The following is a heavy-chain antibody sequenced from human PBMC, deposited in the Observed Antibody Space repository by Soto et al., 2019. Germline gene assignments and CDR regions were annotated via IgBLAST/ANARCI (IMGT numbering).Heavy chain of an antibody. Sequence: GGSLRLSCAASGFTFSSYSMNWVRQAPGKGLEWVSSISSSSSYIYYADSVKGRFTISRDNAKNPLYLQMNSLRAEDTAVYYCARDRRTTVVTLGYYYYGMDVWGQGTTVTVSS. CDR2: ISSSSSYI. J-gene: IGHJ6*02. CDR1: GFTFSSYS. D-gene: IGHD4-17*01. CDR3: ARDRRTTVVTLGYYYYGMDV. V-gene: IGHV3-21*01.